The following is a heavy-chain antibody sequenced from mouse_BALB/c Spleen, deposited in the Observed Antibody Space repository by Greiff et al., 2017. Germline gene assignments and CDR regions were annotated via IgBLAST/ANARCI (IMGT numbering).Heavy chain of an antibody. J-gene: IGHJ4*01. Sequence: VQLQQSGAELVKPGASVKISCKASGYTFTDYNMHWVKQSHGKSLEWIGYIYPYNGGTGYNQKFKSKATLTVDNSSSTAYMELRSLTSEDSAVYYCARWSCAMDYWGQGTSVTVSS. V-gene: IGHV1S29*02. CDR2: IYPYNGGT. CDR1: GYTFTDYN. CDR3: ARWSCAMDY.